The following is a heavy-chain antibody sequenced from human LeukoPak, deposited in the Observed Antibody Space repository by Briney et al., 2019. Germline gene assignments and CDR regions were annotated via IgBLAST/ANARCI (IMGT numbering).Heavy chain of an antibody. CDR2: IYTSGST. V-gene: IGHV4-4*07. Sequence: KPSETLSLTCTVSGGSISSYYWSWIRQPAGKGLEWIGRIYTSGSTNYNPSLKSRVTMSVDTSKNQFSLKLSSVTAADTAVYYCARGRFLEWSPHAFDIWGQGTMVTVSS. CDR1: GGSISSYY. CDR3: ARGRFLEWSPHAFDI. D-gene: IGHD3-3*01. J-gene: IGHJ3*02.